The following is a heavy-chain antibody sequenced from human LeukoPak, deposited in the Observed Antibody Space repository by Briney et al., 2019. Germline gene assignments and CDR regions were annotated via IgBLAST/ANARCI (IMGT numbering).Heavy chain of an antibody. D-gene: IGHD6-13*01. CDR2: INPNSGGT. J-gene: IGHJ4*02. Sequence: ASVKVSCKASGYTFTGYYMHWVRQAPGQGLEWMGWINPNSGGTNYAQKFQGRVTMTRDTSISTAYMELSRLRSDDTAGYYCAREVSSSSWFPFDYWGQGTLVTVSS. V-gene: IGHV1-2*02. CDR1: GYTFTGYY. CDR3: AREVSSSSWFPFDY.